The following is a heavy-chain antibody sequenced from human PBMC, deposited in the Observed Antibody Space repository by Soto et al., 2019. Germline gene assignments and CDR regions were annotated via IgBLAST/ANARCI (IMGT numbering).Heavy chain of an antibody. CDR2: ISVSDDNT. CDR3: AKGYSGGWYYFDY. CDR1: GFTFGSYA. D-gene: IGHD6-19*01. Sequence: EVQLLESGGGLIQPGGSLRLSCAASGFTFGSYAMNWVRQAPGKGLEWVSVISVSDDNTYYEDSVKGRFTISRDNSKNTLYLPMNNLRAEDTAVYYCAKGYSGGWYYFDYWGQGTLVTVSS. J-gene: IGHJ4*02. V-gene: IGHV3-23*01.